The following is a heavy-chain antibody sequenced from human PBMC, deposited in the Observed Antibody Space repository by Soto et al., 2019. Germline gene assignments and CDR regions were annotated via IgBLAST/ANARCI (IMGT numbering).Heavy chain of an antibody. CDR2: IKPDGSEK. CDR1: GFTFSSYW. CDR3: AKAYSTGWSEGYFDY. Sequence: GGSLRLSCAASGFTFSSYWMSWVRQAPGKGLEWVANIKPDGSEKWYVDSVKGRFTISRDNSKNTLYLQMNSLRAEDTAVYYCAKAYSTGWSEGYFDYWGQGTLVTVSS. D-gene: IGHD6-19*01. J-gene: IGHJ4*02. V-gene: IGHV3-7*05.